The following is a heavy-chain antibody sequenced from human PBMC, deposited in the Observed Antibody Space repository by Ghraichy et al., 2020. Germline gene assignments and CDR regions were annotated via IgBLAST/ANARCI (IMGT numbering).Heavy chain of an antibody. Sequence: SETLSLTCAVYGGSFSGYYWSWIRQPPGKGLEWIGEINHSGSTNYNPSLKSRVTISVDTSKNQFSLKLSSVTAADTAVYYCAKLELPPYYYYYMDVWGKGTTVTVSS. V-gene: IGHV4-34*01. CDR2: INHSGST. CDR3: AKLELPPYYYYYMDV. J-gene: IGHJ6*03. D-gene: IGHD1-7*01. CDR1: GGSFSGYY.